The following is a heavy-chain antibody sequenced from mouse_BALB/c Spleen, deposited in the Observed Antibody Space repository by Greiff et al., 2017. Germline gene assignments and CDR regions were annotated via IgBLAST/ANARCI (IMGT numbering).Heavy chain of an antibody. CDR1: GYSITSGYY. CDR3: ARDRGYRYEDAMDY. D-gene: IGHD2-14*01. V-gene: IGHV3-6*02. J-gene: IGHJ4*01. Sequence: EVKLVESGPGLVKPSQSLSLTCSVTGYSITSGYYWNWIRQFPGNKLEWMGYISYDGSNNYNPSLKNRISITRDTSKNQFFLKLNSVTTEDTATYYCARDRGYRYEDAMDYWGQGTSVTVSS. CDR2: ISYDGSN.